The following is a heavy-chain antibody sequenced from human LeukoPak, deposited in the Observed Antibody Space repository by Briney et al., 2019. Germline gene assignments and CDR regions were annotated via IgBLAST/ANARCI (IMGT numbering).Heavy chain of an antibody. CDR1: GFTFSSYS. V-gene: IGHV3-21*01. CDR3: ASHRAWFGELLPTDY. Sequence: PGGSLRLSCAASGFTFSSYSMNWLRQAPGKGLEGVSSISSSSSSYIYYADSVKGRFTISRDNAKNSLYLQMNSLRAEDTAVYYCASHRAWFGELLPTDYWGQGTLVTVSS. J-gene: IGHJ4*02. D-gene: IGHD3-10*01. CDR2: ISSSSSSYI.